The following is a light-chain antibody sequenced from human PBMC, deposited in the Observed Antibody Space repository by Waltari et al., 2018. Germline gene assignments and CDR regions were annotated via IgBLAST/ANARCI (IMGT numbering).Light chain of an antibody. V-gene: IGLV2-14*01. CDR2: EVS. CDR3: TSHTTTSTLV. J-gene: IGLJ2*01. Sequence: LTQPASVSGSPGQSITLSCTGTRSDIGSSDYVSWYQQHPGKAPKLIIYEVSDRPSGVSYRFSGSKSGNTASLTIFGLQPEDEADYHCTSHTTTSTLVFGGGTRLTVL. CDR1: RSDIGSSDY.